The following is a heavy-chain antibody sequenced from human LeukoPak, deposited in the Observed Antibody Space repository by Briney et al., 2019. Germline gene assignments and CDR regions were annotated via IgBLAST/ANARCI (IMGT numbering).Heavy chain of an antibody. D-gene: IGHD3-10*01. CDR1: GYTFTSYD. Sequence: ASVTVSCKASGYTFTSYDINWVRQATGQGLEWMGWMNPNSGNTGYAQKFQGRVTMTRNTSISTAYMELSSLRSEDTAVYYCARSHGSGSYPPGYYYGMDVWGQGTTVTVSS. CDR2: MNPNSGNT. J-gene: IGHJ6*02. CDR3: ARSHGSGSYPPGYYYGMDV. V-gene: IGHV1-8*01.